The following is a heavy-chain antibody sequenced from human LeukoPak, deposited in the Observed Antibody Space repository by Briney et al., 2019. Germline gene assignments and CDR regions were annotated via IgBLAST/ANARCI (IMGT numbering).Heavy chain of an antibody. V-gene: IGHV3-64D*09. CDR1: GFTFSSYA. J-gene: IGHJ4*02. D-gene: IGHD6-19*01. CDR2: ISSNGGST. Sequence: GGSLRLSCSASGFTFSSYAMYWVRQAPGKGLEYVSGISSNGGSTYYADSVKGRFTISRDNSKNTLYLQMSSLRAEDTAVYYCVKISSSSGGDYWGQGTLVTVSS. CDR3: VKISSSSGGDY.